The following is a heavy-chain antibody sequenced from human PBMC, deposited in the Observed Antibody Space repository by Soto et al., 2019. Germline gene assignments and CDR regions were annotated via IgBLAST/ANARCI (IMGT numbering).Heavy chain of an antibody. CDR2: IYYSGST. J-gene: IGHJ5*02. V-gene: IGHV4-31*03. Sequence: QVQLQESGPGLVKPSQTLSLTCTVSGGSISSGGYYWSWIRQHPGKGLEWIGYIYYSGSTYYNPSLKSRVTISVDTSKNQFSLKLSSVTAADTTVYYCARAARGFLSIGNWFDHWGQGTLVTVSS. CDR3: ARAARGFLSIGNWFDH. D-gene: IGHD6-6*01. CDR1: GGSISSGGYY.